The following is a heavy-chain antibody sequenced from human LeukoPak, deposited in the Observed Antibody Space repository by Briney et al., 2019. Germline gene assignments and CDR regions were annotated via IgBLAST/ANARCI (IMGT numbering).Heavy chain of an antibody. J-gene: IGHJ4*02. D-gene: IGHD3-3*01. Sequence: SETLSLTCTVSGGSISSYYWSWIRQPPGKGLEWIGYIYTSGSTNYNPSLKSRVTISVDTSKNQFSLKLSSETAADTAVYYCARWNYDFWSGYRGFDYWGQGTLVTVSS. V-gene: IGHV4-4*09. CDR3: ARWNYDFWSGYRGFDY. CDR2: IYTSGST. CDR1: GGSISSYY.